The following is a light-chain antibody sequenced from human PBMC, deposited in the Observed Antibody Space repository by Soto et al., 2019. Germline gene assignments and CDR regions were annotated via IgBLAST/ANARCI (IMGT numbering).Light chain of an antibody. V-gene: IGKV1-8*01. J-gene: IGKJ1*01. CDR1: QGISSY. Sequence: AIRMTQSPSSLSASTGDRVTITCRASQGISSYLAWYQQKPGKAPKLLIYAASTLQSGVPSRFSGSGSGTDFTVTISSLQPEDFATYYCQQGSSFPWTFGQGTKVDIK. CDR2: AAS. CDR3: QQGSSFPWT.